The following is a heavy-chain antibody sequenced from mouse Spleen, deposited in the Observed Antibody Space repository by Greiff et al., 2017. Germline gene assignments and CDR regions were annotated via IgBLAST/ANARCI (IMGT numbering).Heavy chain of an antibody. Sequence: QVQLQQSGAELARPGASVKLSCKASGYTFTSYGISWVKQRTGQGLEWIGEIYPRSGNTYYNEKFKGKATLTADKSSSTAYMELRSLTSEDSAVYFCATDYDGSYAYWGQGTLVTVSA. CDR2: IYPRSGNT. D-gene: IGHD1-1*01. CDR1: GYTFTSYG. J-gene: IGHJ3*01. CDR3: ATDYDGSYAY. V-gene: IGHV1-81*01.